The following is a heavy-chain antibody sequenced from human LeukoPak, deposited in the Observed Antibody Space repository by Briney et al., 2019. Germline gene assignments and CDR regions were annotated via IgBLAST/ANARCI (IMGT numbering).Heavy chain of an antibody. V-gene: IGHV4-39*01. CDR2: IYYSGSA. CDR3: ARHRDHFGSGTYYSPFDY. J-gene: IGHJ4*02. D-gene: IGHD3-10*01. Sequence: SETLSLTCTVSGVSVSTTSHYWGWVRQPPGKGLEWIGAIYYSGSAHYNPSLKSRVTISVGTSKNQFSLNLSSVTAADTAVYYCARHRDHFGSGTYYSPFDYWGQGTLVTVSS. CDR1: GVSVSTTSHY.